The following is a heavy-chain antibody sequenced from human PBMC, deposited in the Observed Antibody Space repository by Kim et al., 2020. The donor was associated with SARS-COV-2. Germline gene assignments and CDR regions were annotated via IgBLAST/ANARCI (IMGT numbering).Heavy chain of an antibody. CDR1: GFTFSDYY. D-gene: IGHD3-22*01. V-gene: IGHV3-11*06. J-gene: IGHJ3*02. CDR2: ISSGGTYI. CDR3: VRGRNYYESSGFCPDM. Sequence: GWSLRLSCAASGFTFSDYYMTWIRQAPGKGLEWISFISSGGTYINYADSVKGRFTISRDNAKNTVFLQMNSLRGGDTAVYFCVRGRNYYESSGFCPDMWGQGTKVTVSS.